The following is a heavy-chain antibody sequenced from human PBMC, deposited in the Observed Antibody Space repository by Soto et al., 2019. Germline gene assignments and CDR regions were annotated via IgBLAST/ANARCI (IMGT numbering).Heavy chain of an antibody. CDR2: IYYSGST. CDR1: GGSISSYY. J-gene: IGHJ6*02. CDR3: ARGYSSGWYEVGYYYYGMDV. Sequence: ETLSLTCTVSGGSISSYYWSWIRQPPGKGLEWIGYIYYSGSTNYNPSLKSRVTISADTSKNQFSLKLSSVTAADTAVYYCARGYSSGWYEVGYYYYGMDVWGQGTTVTVSS. D-gene: IGHD6-19*01. V-gene: IGHV4-59*01.